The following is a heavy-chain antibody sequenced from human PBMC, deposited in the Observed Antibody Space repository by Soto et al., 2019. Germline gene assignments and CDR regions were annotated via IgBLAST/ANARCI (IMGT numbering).Heavy chain of an antibody. CDR1: GYSFTDYH. J-gene: IGHJ6*02. CDR2: INPKSGGT. D-gene: IGHD2-8*01. V-gene: IGHV1-2*04. Sequence: QVQLVQSGAEVKKPGASVKVSCKASGYSFTDYHIHWVRQAPGQGLEWLGRINPKSGGTSTAQKFQGWVTMTTDTSITTASMELTRLTSDDTAIYYCARGDSTDCSNGVCSVFYSHDMDVWGQGTTVTVSS. CDR3: ARGDSTDCSNGVCSVFYSHDMDV.